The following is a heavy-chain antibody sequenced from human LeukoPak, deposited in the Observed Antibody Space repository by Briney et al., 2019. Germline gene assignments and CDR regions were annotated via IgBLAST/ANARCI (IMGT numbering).Heavy chain of an antibody. CDR2: ISAYNGNT. CDR3: ARDYYYDSSGFDP. Sequence: GASVKVSCKASGGTFSSYAISWVRQAPGQGLEWMGWISAYNGNTNYAQKLQGRVTMTTDTSTSTAYMELRSLRSDDTAVYYCARDYYYDSSGFDPWGQGTLVTVSS. J-gene: IGHJ5*02. V-gene: IGHV1-18*01. CDR1: GGTFSSYA. D-gene: IGHD3-22*01.